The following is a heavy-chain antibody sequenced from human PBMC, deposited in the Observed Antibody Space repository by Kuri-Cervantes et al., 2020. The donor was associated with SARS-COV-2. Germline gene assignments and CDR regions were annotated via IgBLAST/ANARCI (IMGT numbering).Heavy chain of an antibody. CDR1: GYTFTGYY. D-gene: IGHD3-9*01. CDR3: ARALKPILTRLGY. V-gene: IGHV1-2*02. J-gene: IGHJ4*02. Sequence: ASVKVSCKASGYTFTGYYMHWVRQAPGQGLEWMGWINPNSGGTNYAQKFQGRVTMTRDTSISTAYMEPSRLRSDDTAVYYCARALKPILTRLGYWGQGTLVTVSS. CDR2: INPNSGGT.